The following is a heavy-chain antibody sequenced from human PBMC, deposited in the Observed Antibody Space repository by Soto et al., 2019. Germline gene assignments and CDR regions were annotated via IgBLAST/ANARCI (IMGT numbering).Heavy chain of an antibody. CDR1: GGPIGGGYG. CDR2: IYHGGTT. D-gene: IGHD3-3*01. V-gene: IGHV4-4*02. Sequence: QVQLQESGPGLVKPSGTLSLTCAASGGPIGGGYGGNWFAQTQGGGREGFGKIYHGGTTNYNPSLKNRVTISVDKSKNQFSLKLTSVTAADTAVYYCVSSLNYDFWRDGGRHFYFDYWGRGILATVSS. J-gene: IGHJ4*02. CDR3: VSSLNYDFWRDGGRHFYFDY.